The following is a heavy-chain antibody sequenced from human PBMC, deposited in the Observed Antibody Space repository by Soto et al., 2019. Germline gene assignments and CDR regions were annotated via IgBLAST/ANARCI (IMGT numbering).Heavy chain of an antibody. CDR2: VSHSGGTT. Sequence: EVQLLESGGGLVQPGGSLRLSCAASGFTFSLFAMTWVRQAPGRGLEWVSVVSHSGGTTHYADSVRGRFTISRDNSMNMLYMQMNSLRAEDTAVYYCAKVARIAAAGPLEYWGQGILVTVSS. CDR1: GFTFSLFA. CDR3: AKVARIAAAGPLEY. D-gene: IGHD6-13*01. J-gene: IGHJ4*02. V-gene: IGHV3-23*01.